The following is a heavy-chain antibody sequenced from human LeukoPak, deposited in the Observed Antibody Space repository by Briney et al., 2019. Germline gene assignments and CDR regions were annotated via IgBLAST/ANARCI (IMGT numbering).Heavy chain of an antibody. CDR1: GGTFSSYA. CDR2: IISIFGTA. J-gene: IGHJ4*02. Sequence: SVKVSCKASGGTFSSYALSWVRQAPGQGLEWMGGIISIFGTANYAQKFQGRVTITADESTSTAYMELSSLRSEDTAVYYCARENLGLHDYWGQGTLVTVSS. V-gene: IGHV1-69*01. D-gene: IGHD1-14*01. CDR3: ARENLGLHDY.